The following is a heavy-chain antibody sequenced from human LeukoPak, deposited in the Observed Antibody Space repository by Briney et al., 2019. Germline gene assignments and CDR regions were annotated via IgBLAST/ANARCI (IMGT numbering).Heavy chain of an antibody. V-gene: IGHV4-4*02. Sequence: PSGTLSLTCAVSGGSISSRNWWSWVRQPPGKGLEWIGEIYHSGSTNYNPSLKTRVTISVDKSKNQFSLKLSSVTAADTAVYYCAREQQLVLRGTFDYYYYYMDVWGKGTTVTISS. J-gene: IGHJ6*03. CDR2: IYHSGST. CDR1: GGSISSRNW. CDR3: AREQQLVLRGTFDYYYYYMDV. D-gene: IGHD6-13*01.